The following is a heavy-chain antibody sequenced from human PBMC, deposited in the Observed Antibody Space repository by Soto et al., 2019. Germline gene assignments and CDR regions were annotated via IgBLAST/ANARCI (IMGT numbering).Heavy chain of an antibody. CDR1: GYTFTSYC. CDR2: ISAYNGNT. V-gene: IGHV1-18*01. D-gene: IGHD2-21*02. CDR3: ARDHIVVVTATIRPFDY. Sequence: ASVKVSCKASGYTFTSYCISWVRQAPGQGLEWMGWISAYNGNTNYAQKLQGRVTMTTDTSTSTAYMELRSLRSDDTAVYYCARDHIVVVTATIRPFDYWGQGTLVTVSS. J-gene: IGHJ4*02.